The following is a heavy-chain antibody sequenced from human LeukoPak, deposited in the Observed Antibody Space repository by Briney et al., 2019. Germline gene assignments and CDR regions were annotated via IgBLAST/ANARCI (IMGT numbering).Heavy chain of an antibody. D-gene: IGHD3-10*01. CDR3: AIFGDKYGSGSYGDS. CDR1: GYTFSNYW. J-gene: IGHJ4*02. Sequence: GESLKISCKGFGYTFSNYWIGWVRQMPGKGLGWMGIIYPDDSDTRYSPSFQGQVTISADKSITTAFLQWSSLKASDTAMYYCAIFGDKYGSGSYGDSWGQGTLVTVSS. CDR2: IYPDDSDT. V-gene: IGHV5-51*01.